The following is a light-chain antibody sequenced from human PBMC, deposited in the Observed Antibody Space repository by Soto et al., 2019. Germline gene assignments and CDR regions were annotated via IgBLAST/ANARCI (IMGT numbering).Light chain of an antibody. CDR2: GAP. CDR3: QQYNKWPRT. J-gene: IGKJ1*01. V-gene: IGKV3-20*01. Sequence: EIVLTQSPGTLSLSPGERATLSCRASQSVSNNYLAWYQQKPGQAPRLLIYGAPNRATGIPDRFSGSGSGTDFTLTISSLQSEDFAVYYCQQYNKWPRTFGQGTKVDIK. CDR1: QSVSNNY.